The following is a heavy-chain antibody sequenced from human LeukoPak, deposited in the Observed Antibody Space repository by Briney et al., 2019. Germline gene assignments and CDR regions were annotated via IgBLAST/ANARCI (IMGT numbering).Heavy chain of an antibody. CDR1: GFSFSSYY. CDR3: ASARGIITFGGEGCFDP. D-gene: IGHD3-16*01. J-gene: IGHJ5*02. V-gene: IGHV3-7*03. Sequence: PGGSLRLSCVASGFSFSSYYMSWVRQAPGKGLEWVANIKQDGSEKDYVDSVKGRFTISRDNAKNSLYLQMNSLRAEDTAVYYCASARGIITFGGEGCFDPWGQGTLVTVSS. CDR2: IKQDGSEK.